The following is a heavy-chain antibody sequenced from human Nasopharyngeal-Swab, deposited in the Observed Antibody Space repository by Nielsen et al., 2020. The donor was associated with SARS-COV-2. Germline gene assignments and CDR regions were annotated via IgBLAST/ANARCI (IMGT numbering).Heavy chain of an antibody. V-gene: IGHV1-8*01. Sequence: ASVKVSCKASGYTFTSYDINWVRQATGQGLEWMGWMNPNSGNTGYAQKFQGRVTMTRNTSISTAYMELSSLRSEDTAVYYCARGGSTQQDPYYYGMDVWGQGTTVTVSS. J-gene: IGHJ6*02. D-gene: IGHD3-10*01. CDR1: GYTFTSYD. CDR2: MNPNSGNT. CDR3: ARGGSTQQDPYYYGMDV.